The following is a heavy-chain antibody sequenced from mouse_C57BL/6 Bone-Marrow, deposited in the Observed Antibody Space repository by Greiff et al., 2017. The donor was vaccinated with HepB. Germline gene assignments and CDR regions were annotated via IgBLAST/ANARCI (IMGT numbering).Heavy chain of an antibody. J-gene: IGHJ4*01. CDR2: IDPNSGGT. V-gene: IGHV1-72*01. CDR1: GYTFTSYW. CDR3: ARSYYGSSYRAMDY. D-gene: IGHD1-1*01. Sequence: VQLQQPGAELVKPGASVKLSCKASGYTFTSYWMNWVKQRPGRGLEWIGRIDPNSGGTKYHEKFKSKATLTVDKPSSTAYMQLSSLTSEDSAVYYCARSYYGSSYRAMDYWGQGTSVTVSS.